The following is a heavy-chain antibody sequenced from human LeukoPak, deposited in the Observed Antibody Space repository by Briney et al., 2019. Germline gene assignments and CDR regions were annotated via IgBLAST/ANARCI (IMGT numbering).Heavy chain of an antibody. CDR1: GGSISSYY. Sequence: PSETLSLTCSVSGGSISSYYWRWIRLPAGKGLEWIGRIYTSGSTNYNPSLKSRVTMSVDTTKNQFSLKLSSVTAADTAVYYCARDRDFGVVTPFDYWGQGTLVTVSS. CDR3: ARDRDFGVVTPFDY. V-gene: IGHV4-4*07. J-gene: IGHJ4*02. CDR2: IYTSGST. D-gene: IGHD3-3*01.